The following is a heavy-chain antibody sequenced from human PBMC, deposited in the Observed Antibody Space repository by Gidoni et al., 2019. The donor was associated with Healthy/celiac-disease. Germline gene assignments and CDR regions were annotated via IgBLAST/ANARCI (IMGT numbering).Heavy chain of an antibody. V-gene: IGHV1-2*02. CDR3: ARSRPAAGETGFDP. CDR1: GYTFTGYY. Sequence: QVQLVQSGAEVQKPGASVKVSCKASGYTFTGYYMHWVRQAPGQGLEWMGWLNPNSGGTNYAQKVQGRVTMTRDTSISTAYMELSRLRSDDTAVYYCARSRPAAGETGFDPWGQGTLVTVSS. CDR2: LNPNSGGT. J-gene: IGHJ5*02. D-gene: IGHD6-13*01.